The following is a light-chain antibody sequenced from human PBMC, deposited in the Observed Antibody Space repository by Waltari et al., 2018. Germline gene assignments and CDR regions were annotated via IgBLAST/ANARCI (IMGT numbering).Light chain of an antibody. CDR3: QQSANSLT. CDR1: QSIGSNY. J-gene: IGKJ4*01. Sequence: EIVLTQSPGTLSLSPGQAATLSCRASQSIGSNYLAWYQQKPGQAPKLLIYGASSRATGIPDKFTGSGSGTDFTLTISRLEPEDFAVYYCQQSANSLTFGGGTKVEI. V-gene: IGKV3-20*01. CDR2: GAS.